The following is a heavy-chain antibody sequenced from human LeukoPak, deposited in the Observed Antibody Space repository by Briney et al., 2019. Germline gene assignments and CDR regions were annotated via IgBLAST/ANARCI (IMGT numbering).Heavy chain of an antibody. V-gene: IGHV4-4*07. J-gene: IGHJ3*02. D-gene: IGHD3-16*02. CDR2: IYTSGST. Sequence: SETLSLTCTVSGGSISSYYWSWIRLPAATGLEWNGRIYTSGSTNYNPSLKSRVTMSVDTSKNQFSLKLSSVTAADTAVYYCAREGLYDYVWGSYRNAFDIWGQGTMVTVSS. CDR3: AREGLYDYVWGSYRNAFDI. CDR1: GGSISSYY.